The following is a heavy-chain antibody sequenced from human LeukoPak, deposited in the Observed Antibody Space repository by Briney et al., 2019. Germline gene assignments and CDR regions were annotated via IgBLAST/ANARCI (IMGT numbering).Heavy chain of an antibody. V-gene: IGHV4-39*07. D-gene: IGHD3-10*01. J-gene: IGHJ6*02. Sequence: SETLSLTCTVSGGSISNSDYYWGWIRQPPGKGLEWIGSIYYSGTTYYNPSLKSRVTISMDRSKNQFSLKLTSMTAADTAVYYCARAYYYGSGSYFFYYYYGMDVWGQGTTVTVSS. CDR2: IYYSGTT. CDR3: ARAYYYGSGSYFFYYYYGMDV. CDR1: GGSISNSDYY.